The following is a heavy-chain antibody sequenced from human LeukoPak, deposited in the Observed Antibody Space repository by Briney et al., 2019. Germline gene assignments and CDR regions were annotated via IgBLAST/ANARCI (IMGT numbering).Heavy chain of an antibody. Sequence: ASVKASCKSSGDTFSGYYLHWVRQAPGHGLEWMGLTNANSGGTNYAQKFQGSVTMTRDTSTSTGYMELSRLRSDDTAVYYCATLVIAVAGGFGDYWGQGTLVTVSS. CDR3: ATLVIAVAGGFGDY. V-gene: IGHV1-2*02. CDR1: GDTFSGYY. D-gene: IGHD6-19*01. J-gene: IGHJ4*02. CDR2: TNANSGGT.